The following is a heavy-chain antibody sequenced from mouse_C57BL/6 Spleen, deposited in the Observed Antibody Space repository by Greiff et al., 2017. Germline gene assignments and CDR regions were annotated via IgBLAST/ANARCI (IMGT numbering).Heavy chain of an antibody. D-gene: IGHD1-1*01. J-gene: IGHJ1*03. CDR2: ISSGSSTI. CDR3: AKSTTVVKGYWYFDV. V-gene: IGHV5-17*01. CDR1: GFTFSDYG. Sequence: EVQGVESGGGLVKPGGSLKLSCAASGFTFSDYGMHWVRQAPEKGLEWVAYISSGSSTIYYADTVKGRFTISRDNAKNTLFLQMTSLRSEDTAMYYCAKSTTVVKGYWYFDVWGTGTTVTVSS.